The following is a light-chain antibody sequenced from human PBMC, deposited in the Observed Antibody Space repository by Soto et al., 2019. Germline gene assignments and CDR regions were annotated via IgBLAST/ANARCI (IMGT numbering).Light chain of an antibody. CDR3: QQRESWPRT. CDR1: QRISRS. J-gene: IGKJ1*01. CDR2: DTS. V-gene: IGKV3-11*01. Sequence: EIVLTQSPATLSLSPGERATLSCRASQRISRSLAWYQHKPGQAPRLLIFDTSNRATGIPARFSGSGSGTDFTLTISSLEPEDFAIYYCQQRESWPRTFGQGTKVNIK.